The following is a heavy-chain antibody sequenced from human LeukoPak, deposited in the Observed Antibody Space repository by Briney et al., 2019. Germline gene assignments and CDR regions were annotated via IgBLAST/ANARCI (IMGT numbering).Heavy chain of an antibody. J-gene: IGHJ4*02. CDR1: GFTFTKAY. D-gene: IGHD3-22*01. CDR2: ISYDGSNK. Sequence: GGSLRLSCAASGFTFTKAYMSWVRQAPGKGREWVAVISYDGSNKYYADSVKGRFTISRDNSKNTLYLQMNSLRAEDTAVYYCARGYYYDSSAGGFDYWGQGTLVTVSS. CDR3: ARGYYYDSSAGGFDY. V-gene: IGHV3-30-3*01.